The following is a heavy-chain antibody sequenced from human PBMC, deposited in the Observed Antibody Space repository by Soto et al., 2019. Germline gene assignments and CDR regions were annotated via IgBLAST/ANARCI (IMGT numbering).Heavy chain of an antibody. CDR2: ISAYNGNT. J-gene: IGHJ6*03. CDR1: GYTFTSYG. D-gene: IGHD1-1*01. V-gene: IGHV1-18*01. Sequence: QVQLVQSGAEVKKPGASVKVSCKASGYTFTSYGITWVRQAPGQGLEWMGWISAYNGNTNYAQKVQGRVTMTTDTSTSTAYMELRSLRSDDTAVYYCARDLWNDPIYFYYMDVGGKGTTGTVSS. CDR3: ARDLWNDPIYFYYMDV.